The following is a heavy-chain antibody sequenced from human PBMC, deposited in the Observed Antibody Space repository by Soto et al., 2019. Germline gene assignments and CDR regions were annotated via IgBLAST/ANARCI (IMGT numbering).Heavy chain of an antibody. D-gene: IGHD2-21*02. CDR2: ILSDGTEK. CDR3: AKDPSGDRFF. J-gene: IGHJ4*02. Sequence: QVQLVESGGGVVQPGRSLRLSCAASSFTFTRYDLHWVRQAPGKGLKWVAFILSDGTEKYYADSVKGRFTIYRDNSKNTLYLQMTSLRPEDTAVYHCAKDPSGDRFFWGQGTLLTVSS. V-gene: IGHV3-30*18. CDR1: SFTFTRYD.